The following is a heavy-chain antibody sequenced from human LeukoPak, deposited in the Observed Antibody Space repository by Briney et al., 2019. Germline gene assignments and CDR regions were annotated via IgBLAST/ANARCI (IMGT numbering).Heavy chain of an antibody. CDR3: ASSRYLYTWFDP. Sequence: PSETLSLTCTVSGGSISSSSYSWGWIRQPPGKGVEWIRSIYYSGSTYYNPSLKSRVTISVDTSKNQFSLKLSSVTAADTAVYYCASSRYLYTWFDPGGQGTLVTVSS. D-gene: IGHD3-10*01. J-gene: IGHJ5*02. CDR2: IYYSGST. CDR1: GGSISSSSYS. V-gene: IGHV4-39*01.